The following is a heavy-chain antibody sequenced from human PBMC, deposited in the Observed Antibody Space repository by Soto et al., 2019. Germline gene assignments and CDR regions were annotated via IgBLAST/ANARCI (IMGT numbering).Heavy chain of an antibody. V-gene: IGHV2-5*01. Sequence: GPTRENPTQTLTLTFAFSGFSLTTSGVGVGWIRQPPGKALEWLALIYWNDDKRYSPSLRGRLTITKDTSKNQVVLAMTNMDPVDTATYYCAHHTITPATNWFDPRALGTLVTVYS. CDR1: GFSLTTSGVG. D-gene: IGHD1-20*01. CDR2: IYWNDDK. CDR3: AHHTITPATNWFDP. J-gene: IGHJ5*02.